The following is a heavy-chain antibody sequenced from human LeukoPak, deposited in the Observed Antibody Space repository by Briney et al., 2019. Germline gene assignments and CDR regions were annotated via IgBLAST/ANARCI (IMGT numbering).Heavy chain of an antibody. CDR2: IRYDGSNK. Sequence: GGSLRLSCAASGFTFSSYGMHWVRQAPGKGLEWVAFIRYDGSNKYYADSVKGRFTISRDNSKNTLYLQMNSLRAEDTAVYYCAKSELVVPDYYYYYYMDVWGKGTTVTISS. CDR1: GFTFSSYG. D-gene: IGHD2-2*01. J-gene: IGHJ6*03. V-gene: IGHV3-30*02. CDR3: AKSELVVPDYYYYYYMDV.